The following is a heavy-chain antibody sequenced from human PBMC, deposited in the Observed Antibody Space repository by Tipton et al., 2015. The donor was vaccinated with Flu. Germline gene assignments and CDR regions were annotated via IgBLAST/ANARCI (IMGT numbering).Heavy chain of an antibody. D-gene: IGHD1-26*01. Sequence: SLRLSCAASGFTFSSYSMNWVRQAPGKGLEWVSSISSSSSYIYYADSVKGRFTISRDNAKNSLYLQMNSLRAEDTAVYYCAREGELLGGNFDYWGQGTLVTVSS. CDR2: ISSSSSYI. CDR3: AREGELLGGNFDY. J-gene: IGHJ4*02. V-gene: IGHV3-21*01. CDR1: GFTFSSYS.